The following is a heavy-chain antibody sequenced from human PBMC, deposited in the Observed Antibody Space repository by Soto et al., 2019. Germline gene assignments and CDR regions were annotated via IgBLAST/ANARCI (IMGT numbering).Heavy chain of an antibody. CDR3: AREPGALYGMDV. J-gene: IGHJ6*02. CDR1: EFTFSTYA. V-gene: IGHV3-23*01. CDR2: ISGSGDTT. D-gene: IGHD4-17*01. Sequence: EVQLLESGGGLVQPGGSLRLSCAASEFTFSTYAMSWVRQAPGKGLEWVSAISGSGDTTYYADSVKGRFTISRDTSKNTLFLQMNSLRAEDTALYYCAREPGALYGMDVWGQGTTVTVSS.